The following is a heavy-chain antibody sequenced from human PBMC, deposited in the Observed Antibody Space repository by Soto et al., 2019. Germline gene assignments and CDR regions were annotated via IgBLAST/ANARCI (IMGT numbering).Heavy chain of an antibody. V-gene: IGHV3-74*01. CDR3: ATHLCRGPTCYRNAFYS. J-gene: IGHJ3*01. Sequence: PGGSLRLSCGASGFTFSTYWMNWVRQAPGKGLVWISRISDDGTTTNYADSVKGRFTISRDNAKNTVYLQMNSLRAEDTAVYFCATHLCRGPTCYRNAFYSWGQGTMVTVSS. D-gene: IGHD2-15*01. CDR2: ISDDGTTT. CDR1: GFTFSTYW.